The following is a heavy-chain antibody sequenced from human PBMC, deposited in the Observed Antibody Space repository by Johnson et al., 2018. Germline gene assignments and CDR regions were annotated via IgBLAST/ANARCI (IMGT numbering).Heavy chain of an antibody. CDR2: IYYSGNT. D-gene: IGHD6-13*01. CDR1: GGSLSSGSYY. J-gene: IGHJ3*02. Sequence: QVQLQESGPGLVKPSEALSLTCTVSGGSLSSGSYYWSWIRQPPGKGLEWIGYIYYSGNTHYNPSLKSRLPISVDTSKNQFSLKLSTVTAADTAVYYCARDSWDTSSWYGAFDIWGLGTMVTVSS. V-gene: IGHV4-61*01. CDR3: ARDSWDTSSWYGAFDI.